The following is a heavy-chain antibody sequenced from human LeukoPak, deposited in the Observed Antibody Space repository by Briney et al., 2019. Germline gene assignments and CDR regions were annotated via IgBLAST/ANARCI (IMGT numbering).Heavy chain of an antibody. Sequence: PGGSLTLSCAASGFTFSDYYMSWIRQAPGKGLEWISYISSSSSYTNYVDSVQGRFTISRDNAKSSLYLQMNSLRAEDTAVYYCARVVSVSSYYFDCWGQGTLVTVSS. J-gene: IGHJ4*02. D-gene: IGHD5/OR15-5a*01. V-gene: IGHV3-11*05. CDR2: ISSSSSYT. CDR1: GFTFSDYY. CDR3: ARVVSVSSYYFDC.